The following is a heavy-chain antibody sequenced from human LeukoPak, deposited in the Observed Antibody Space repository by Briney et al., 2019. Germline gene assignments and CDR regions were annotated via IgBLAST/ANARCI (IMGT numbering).Heavy chain of an antibody. D-gene: IGHD2-15*01. Sequence: PSETLSLTCTVSGGSIRSSSHYWGWVRQTPGKGLEGIGSIYYSGSTWYNPSLKTRVTMSVDTSKNQFSLKLSSVTAADTAVYYFARHVAPCGCGTCYSSWYFDLWGRGTLVTVSS. V-gene: IGHV4-39*01. J-gene: IGHJ2*01. CDR3: ARHVAPCGCGTCYSSWYFDL. CDR1: GGSIRSSSHY. CDR2: IYYSGST.